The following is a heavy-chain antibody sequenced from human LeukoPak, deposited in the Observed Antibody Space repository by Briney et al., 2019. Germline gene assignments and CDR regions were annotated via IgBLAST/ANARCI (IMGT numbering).Heavy chain of an antibody. CDR2: LHHSGST. D-gene: IGHD3-22*01. CDR1: GYSITSVYW. V-gene: IGHV4-38-2*01. CDR3: ARVGGNDSTGHYSVDY. Sequence: PSETLSLTCAVSGYSITSVYWWGWIRQTPGRGLEWSGSLHHSGSTSYNPSLKSRVTISVDTSKNQFSLRLSSVTAADTAVYYCARVGGNDSTGHYSVDYWGQGTLVTVSS. J-gene: IGHJ4*02.